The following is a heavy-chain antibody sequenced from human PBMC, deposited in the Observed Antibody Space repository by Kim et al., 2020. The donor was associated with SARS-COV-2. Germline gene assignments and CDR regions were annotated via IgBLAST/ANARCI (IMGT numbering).Heavy chain of an antibody. J-gene: IGHJ6*02. CDR1: GFTFSSYA. D-gene: IGHD3-10*01. Sequence: GGSLRLSCAASGFTFSSYAMSWVRQAPGKGLEWVSAISGSGGSTYYADSVKGRFTISRDNSKNTLYLQMNSLRAEDTAVYYCAKDAGFGDLAYYYYGMDVWGQGTTVTVSS. V-gene: IGHV3-23*01. CDR2: ISGSGGST. CDR3: AKDAGFGDLAYYYYGMDV.